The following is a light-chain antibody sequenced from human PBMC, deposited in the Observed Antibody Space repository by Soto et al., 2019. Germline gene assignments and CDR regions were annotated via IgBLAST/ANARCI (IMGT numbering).Light chain of an antibody. CDR3: AAWDDSLTGVL. V-gene: IGLV1-44*01. J-gene: IGLJ2*01. CDR1: ASNIGDNP. CDR2: SDK. Sequence: QSVLTQPPSASGTPGQRVTISCSGSASNIGDNPVNWYQQFPGAAPQVVIYSDKRRASGVPDRFSGSKSGTSASLAISGLQPEDEAEYYCAAWDDSLTGVLFGGGTKVTVL.